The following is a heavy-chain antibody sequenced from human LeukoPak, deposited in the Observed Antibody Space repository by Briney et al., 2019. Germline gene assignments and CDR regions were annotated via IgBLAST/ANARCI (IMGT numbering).Heavy chain of an antibody. J-gene: IGHJ3*02. CDR1: GGTFSSYA. CDR3: ARVGRRSGSYSYAFDI. Sequence: GASVKVSCKASGGTFSSYAIRWVRQAPGQGLEWMGGIIPIFGTANYAQKFQGRVTITADKSTSTAYMELSSLRSEDTAVYYCARVGRRSGSYSYAFDIWGQGTMGTVSS. CDR2: IIPIFGTA. V-gene: IGHV1-69*06. D-gene: IGHD3-10*01.